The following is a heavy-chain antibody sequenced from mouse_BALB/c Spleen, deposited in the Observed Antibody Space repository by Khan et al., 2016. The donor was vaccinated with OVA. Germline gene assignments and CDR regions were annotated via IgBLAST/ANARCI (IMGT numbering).Heavy chain of an antibody. CDR3: TRPAYDGYYDY. V-gene: IGHV1S137*01. CDR1: GYTFTDYA. Sequence: QVQLKQSGPELVRPGVSVKISCKGSGYTFTDYAMHWVKQSHAKSLEWIGLISTYSGNTNYKQKFKGKATMTVDKSSSTAYMVLARLTSEDSAIYCCTRPAYDGYYDYWGQGTTLTVSS. J-gene: IGHJ2*01. CDR2: ISTYSGNT. D-gene: IGHD2-3*01.